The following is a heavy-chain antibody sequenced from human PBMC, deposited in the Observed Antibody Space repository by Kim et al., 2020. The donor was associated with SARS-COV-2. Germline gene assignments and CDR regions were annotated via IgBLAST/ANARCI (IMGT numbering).Heavy chain of an antibody. CDR1: GYSFTSYW. J-gene: IGHJ4*02. CDR3: ARSNTIMSGGGGYFDY. D-gene: IGHD3-16*01. CDR2: IYPGDSDT. V-gene: IGHV5-51*01. Sequence: GESLKISCKGSGYSFTSYWIGWVRQMPGKGLEWMGIIYPGDSDTRYSPSFQGQVTISADKSISTAYLQWSSLKASDTAMYYCARSNTIMSGGGGYFDYWGQGTLVTVSS.